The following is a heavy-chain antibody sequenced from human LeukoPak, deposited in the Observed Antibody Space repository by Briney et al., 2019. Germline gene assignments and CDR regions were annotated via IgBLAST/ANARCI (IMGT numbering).Heavy chain of an antibody. CDR1: GGSFSGYY. V-gene: IGHV4-34*01. D-gene: IGHD3-10*01. CDR3: ARGGDGGWFDP. J-gene: IGHJ5*02. Sequence: PSETLSLTCAVYGGSFSGYYWSWIRQPPGKGLGWIGEINHSGSTNYNPSLKSRVTISVDTSKNQFSLKLSSVTAADTAVYYCARGGDGGWFDPWGQGTLVTVSS. CDR2: INHSGST.